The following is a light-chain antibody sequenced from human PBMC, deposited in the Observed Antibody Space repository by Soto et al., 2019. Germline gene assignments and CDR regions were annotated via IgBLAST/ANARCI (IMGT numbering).Light chain of an antibody. CDR2: DNK. V-gene: IGLV1-40*01. Sequence: QSVLAQPPSVSGAPGQRVTISCTGSSSNIGADYDVHWYKQLPGTAPKLLIYDNKSRPSGVPDRFSGSKSGTSASLAITGLQAEDEADYYCQSYDSKLSGSVFGGGTQLTVL. CDR1: SSNIGADYD. CDR3: QSYDSKLSGSV. J-gene: IGLJ2*01.